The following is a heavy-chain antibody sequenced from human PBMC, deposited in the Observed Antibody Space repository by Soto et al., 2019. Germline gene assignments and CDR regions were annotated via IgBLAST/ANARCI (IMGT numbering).Heavy chain of an antibody. J-gene: IGHJ4*02. CDR2: ISYDGSNK. D-gene: IGHD3-3*01. CDR3: AKTRPTIFGVVTPTG. Sequence: PGGSLRLSCAASGFTFSSYGMHWVRQAPGKGLKWVAVISYDGSNKYYADTVKGRYTISRDNSKNTLYLQMYSLRAEDTSVYYCAKTRPTIFGVVTPTGGGQGTLVTVSS. V-gene: IGHV3-30*18. CDR1: GFTFSSYG.